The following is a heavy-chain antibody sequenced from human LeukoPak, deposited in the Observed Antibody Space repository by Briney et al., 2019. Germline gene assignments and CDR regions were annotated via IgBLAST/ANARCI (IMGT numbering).Heavy chain of an antibody. CDR2: IYTSATT. CDR3: ARDRSAGTIDY. D-gene: IGHD6-19*01. V-gene: IGHV4-4*07. J-gene: IGHJ4*02. Sequence: DWICRIYTSATTNYNPSLKSRVTMSVDTSKNQFSLKLSSVTAADTAVYYCARDRSAGTIDYWGQGTLVTVSS.